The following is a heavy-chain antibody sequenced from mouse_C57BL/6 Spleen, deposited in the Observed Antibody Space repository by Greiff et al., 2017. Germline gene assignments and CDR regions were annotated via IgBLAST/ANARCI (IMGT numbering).Heavy chain of an antibody. J-gene: IGHJ1*03. Sequence: VKLVESGPGLVQPSQSLSITCTVSGFSLTSYGVHWVRQSPGKGLEWLGVIWSGGSTDYNAAFISRLSISKDNSKSQVFFKMNRLQADDTAIYYCAREPPYYYGSSLWYFDVWGTGTTVTVSS. V-gene: IGHV2-2*01. CDR3: AREPPYYYGSSLWYFDV. CDR1: GFSLTSYG. CDR2: IWSGGST. D-gene: IGHD1-1*01.